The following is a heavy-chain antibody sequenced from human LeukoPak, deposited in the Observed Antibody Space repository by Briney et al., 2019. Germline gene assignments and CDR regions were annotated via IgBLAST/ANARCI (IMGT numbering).Heavy chain of an antibody. Sequence: ASVKVSCKASGVTFSSYAISWVRQAPGQGLEWMGGIIPIFGTANYAQKFQGRVTITADESTSTAYMELSSLRSGDTAVYYCARNPRIQLWLPWFDPWGQGTLVTVSS. J-gene: IGHJ5*02. V-gene: IGHV1-69*13. D-gene: IGHD5-18*01. CDR2: IIPIFGTA. CDR3: ARNPRIQLWLPWFDP. CDR1: GVTFSSYA.